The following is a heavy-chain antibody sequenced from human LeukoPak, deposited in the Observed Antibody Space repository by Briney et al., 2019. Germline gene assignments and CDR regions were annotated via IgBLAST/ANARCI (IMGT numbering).Heavy chain of an antibody. CDR2: INHSGST. Sequence: SETLSLTCAVYGGSFSGYYWSWIRQPPGKGLEWIGEINHSGSTNYNPSLKSRVTISVDTSKNQFSLKLSSVTAADTAVYYCARERGHVPSRPLRMTTMKSDAFDIWGQGTMVTVSS. D-gene: IGHD4-17*01. CDR3: ARERGHVPSRPLRMTTMKSDAFDI. CDR1: GGSFSGYY. V-gene: IGHV4-34*01. J-gene: IGHJ3*02.